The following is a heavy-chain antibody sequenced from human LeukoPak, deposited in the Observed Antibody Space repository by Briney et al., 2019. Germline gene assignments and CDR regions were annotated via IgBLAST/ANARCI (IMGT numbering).Heavy chain of an antibody. V-gene: IGHV3-21*01. D-gene: IGHD3-10*02. CDR3: AELGITMIGGV. CDR2: ITSSSSYI. Sequence: GGSLRLSCAASGFTFSTYSMTWVRQAPGKGLEWVSSITSSSSYIYYADSVKGRFTISRDNAKNSLYLQMNSLRAEDTAVYYCAELGITMIGGVWGKGTTVTISS. CDR1: GFTFSTYS. J-gene: IGHJ6*04.